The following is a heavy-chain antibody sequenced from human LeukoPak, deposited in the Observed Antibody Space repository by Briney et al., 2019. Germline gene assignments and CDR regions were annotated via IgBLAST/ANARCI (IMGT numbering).Heavy chain of an antibody. CDR1: GYRFTSNW. V-gene: IGHV5-51*01. CDR3: ARILGGYSSGWYAFDY. D-gene: IGHD6-19*01. J-gene: IGHJ4*02. Sequence: GESLKISCKGSGYRFTSNWIGWVRQMPGKGLEWTGIIYPGDSDSRYSPSFQGQVTFSADRSISTAYLQWSSLKASDTAMYYCARILGGYSSGWYAFDYWGQGTLVTVSS. CDR2: IYPGDSDS.